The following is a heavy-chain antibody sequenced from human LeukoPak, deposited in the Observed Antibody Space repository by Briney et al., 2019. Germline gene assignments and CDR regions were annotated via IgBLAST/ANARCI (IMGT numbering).Heavy chain of an antibody. CDR2: INPITGST. CDR1: GYTFTNYF. CDR3: ARDGSGSYDLFGYFDY. J-gene: IGHJ4*02. D-gene: IGHD1-26*01. Sequence: ASVKVSCKASGYTFTNYFIHWVRQAPGQGLEWMGIINPITGSTTYAQKFQGRVPMTRDTSTSTIYMELSSLTSEDTAVYYCARDGSGSYDLFGYFDYWGQGTLVTVSS. V-gene: IGHV1-46*01.